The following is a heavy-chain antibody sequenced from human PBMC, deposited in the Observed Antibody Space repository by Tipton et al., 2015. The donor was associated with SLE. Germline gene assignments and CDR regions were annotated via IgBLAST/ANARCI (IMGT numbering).Heavy chain of an antibody. CDR2: IYYSGST. CDR1: GGSISSHY. V-gene: IGHV4-59*11. CDR3: ARKPVSLYSIDVGAFDI. D-gene: IGHD1-26*01. Sequence: TLSLTCTVSGGSISSHYWSWSRQPPGRGLEWIGYIYYSGSTNCNPSLKSRVTISVDTSKNQFSLKLSPVTAADTAVYYCARKPVSLYSIDVGAFDIWGPGKMVTVSS. J-gene: IGHJ3*02.